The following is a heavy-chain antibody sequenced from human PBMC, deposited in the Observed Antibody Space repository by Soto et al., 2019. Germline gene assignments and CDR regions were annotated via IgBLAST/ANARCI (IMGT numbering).Heavy chain of an antibody. CDR3: ARDGYYYDSSGYSSGAFDI. V-gene: IGHV1-18*01. CDR2: ISAYNGNT. CDR1: GYTFTSYG. D-gene: IGHD3-22*01. Sequence: GASVKVFCKASGYTFTSYGISWVRQAPGQGLEWMGWISAYNGNTNYAQKLQGRVTMTTDTSTSTAYMELRSLRSDDTAVYYCARDGYYYDSSGYSSGAFDIWGQGTMVTVSS. J-gene: IGHJ3*02.